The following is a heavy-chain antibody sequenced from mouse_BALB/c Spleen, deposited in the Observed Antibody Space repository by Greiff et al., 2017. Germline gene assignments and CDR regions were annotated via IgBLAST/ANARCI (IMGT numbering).Heavy chain of an antibody. Sequence: EVQGVESGGGLVQPGGSRKLSCAASGFTFSSFGMHWVRQAPEKGLEWVAYISSGSSTIYYADTVKGRFTISRDNPKNTLFLQMTSLRSEDTAMYYCARSEDYGKGVAYWGQGTLVTVSA. J-gene: IGHJ3*01. CDR1: GFTFSSFG. V-gene: IGHV5-17*02. D-gene: IGHD2-1*01. CDR2: ISSGSSTI. CDR3: ARSEDYGKGVAY.